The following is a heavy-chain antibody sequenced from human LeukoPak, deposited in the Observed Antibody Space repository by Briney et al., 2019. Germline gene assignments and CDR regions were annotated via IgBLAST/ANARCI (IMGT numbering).Heavy chain of an antibody. CDR1: GGSISSNNW. V-gene: IGHV4-4*02. J-gene: IGHJ3*02. D-gene: IGHD2-15*01. Sequence: SETLSLTCAVSGGSISSNNWWSWVRQPPGKGLEWIGEIYHSGSTNDNTSLKSRVTISVDKSKNQFSLKLSSVAAADTAVYYCATLGYCSGGSCLGISNAFDIWGQGTMVTVSS. CDR2: IYHSGST. CDR3: ATLGYCSGGSCLGISNAFDI.